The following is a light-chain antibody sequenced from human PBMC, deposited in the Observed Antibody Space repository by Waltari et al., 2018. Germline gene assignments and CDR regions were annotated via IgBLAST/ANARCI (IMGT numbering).Light chain of an antibody. CDR1: SSAVGAFNF. CDR2: EVS. CDR3: TSYAGSNHNYVV. V-gene: IGLV2-8*01. J-gene: IGLJ2*01. Sequence: QSALTQPPSASGSPGQSVTISCPGTSSAVGAFNFVPWFQHPPAKAPKLIVFEVSKRPSGVPDRFSGSKSGNTASLTVSGLQAEDEADYYCTSYAGSNHNYVVFGGGTKVTVL.